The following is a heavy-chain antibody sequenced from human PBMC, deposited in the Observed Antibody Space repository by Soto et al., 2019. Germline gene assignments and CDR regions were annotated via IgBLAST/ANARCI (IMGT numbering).Heavy chain of an antibody. J-gene: IGHJ3*02. D-gene: IGHD2-15*01. V-gene: IGHV3-66*01. CDR1: GLIVSSTY. CDR2: IANGGDT. Sequence: EVQLVESGGGLVQPGGSLRLSCAASGLIVSSTYMSWVRQAPGKGLEWVSVIANGGDTHYADSVKGRFSLSRDISNNTLHLQISSLRVENTAVYYCAREPRYCIGGSCSITGDAFDIWGLGTMVTVSS. CDR3: AREPRYCIGGSCSITGDAFDI.